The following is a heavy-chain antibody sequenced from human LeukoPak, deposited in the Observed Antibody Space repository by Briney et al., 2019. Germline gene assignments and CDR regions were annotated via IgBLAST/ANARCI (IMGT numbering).Heavy chain of an antibody. Sequence: GGSLRLSCVASGFTLSTYWISWVRQAPGKGLEWVATIQTDGSEKHYVDSARGRFTISRDNAENSLYPLLNSLRVEDTAEYFCATTFGGGLVQYWGQGALVTVSS. CDR1: GFTLSTYW. D-gene: IGHD3-16*01. J-gene: IGHJ4*02. CDR3: ATTFGGGLVQY. V-gene: IGHV3-7*01. CDR2: IQTDGSEK.